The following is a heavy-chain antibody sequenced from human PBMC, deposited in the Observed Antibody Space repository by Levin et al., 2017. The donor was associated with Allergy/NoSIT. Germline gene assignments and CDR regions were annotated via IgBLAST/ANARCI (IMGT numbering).Heavy chain of an antibody. D-gene: IGHD2-15*01. V-gene: IGHV3-74*01. CDR3: AKSGCSGGSCSLDY. J-gene: IGHJ4*02. CDR1: GFTFSSYW. CDR2: INSDGTST. Sequence: QSGGSLRLSCAASGFTFSSYWMHWVRQAPGKGLVWVSRINSDGTSTIYADSVKGRLTISRDNAKNTLYLQMNSLGAEDTAVYYCAKSGCSGGSCSLDYWGQGTLVTVSS.